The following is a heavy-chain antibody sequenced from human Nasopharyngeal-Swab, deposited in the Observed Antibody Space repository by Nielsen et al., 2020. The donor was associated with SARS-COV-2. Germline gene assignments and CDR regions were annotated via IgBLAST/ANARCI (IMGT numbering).Heavy chain of an antibody. J-gene: IGHJ6*03. V-gene: IGHV4-59*01. CDR3: ARAPYDFWSGYQGHYYYYMDV. CDR1: GGSISSYY. Sequence: SETLSLTCTVSGGSISSYYWSWIRQPPGKGLEWIGYIYYSGSTNYNPSLKSRVTISVDTSKNQFSLKLSSVTAADTAVYYCARAPYDFWSGYQGHYYYYMDVWGKGTTVTVSS. CDR2: IYYSGST. D-gene: IGHD3-3*01.